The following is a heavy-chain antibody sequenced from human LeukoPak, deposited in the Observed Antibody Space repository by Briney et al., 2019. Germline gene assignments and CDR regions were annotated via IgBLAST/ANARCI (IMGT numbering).Heavy chain of an antibody. CDR2: IYPGDSDT. V-gene: IGHV5-51*01. J-gene: IGHJ4*02. Sequence: GESLKISCNGSGYSFTTYWIGWVRQMPGKGLEWMGIIYPGDSDTRYSPSFQGQVTISADKSITTAYLQWSSLKASDSAIYYCARQPSNTGFDYWGQGTLVTVSS. CDR3: ARQPSNTGFDY. D-gene: IGHD1-14*01. CDR1: GYSFTTYW.